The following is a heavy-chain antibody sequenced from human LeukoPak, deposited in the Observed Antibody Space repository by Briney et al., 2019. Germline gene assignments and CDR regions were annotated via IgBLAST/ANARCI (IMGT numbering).Heavy chain of an antibody. V-gene: IGHV4-4*07. CDR1: GGSVSSYY. Sequence: SETLSLTCTVSGGSVSSYYWSWIRQPAGKGLEWIGRLYTSGSTNYNPSLKSRVTMSVDTSKNQFSLKLSSVTAADTAVYYCARDTAAGRAGNWFDPWGQRTLVTVSS. CDR3: ARDTAAGRAGNWFDP. D-gene: IGHD6-13*01. CDR2: LYTSGST. J-gene: IGHJ5*02.